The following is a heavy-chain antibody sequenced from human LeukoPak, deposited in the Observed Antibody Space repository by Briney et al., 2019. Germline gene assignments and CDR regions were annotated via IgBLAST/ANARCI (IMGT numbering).Heavy chain of an antibody. CDR3: ARETYSRGFYYYYMDV. CDR2: ISYDGSNK. Sequence: PGGSLRLSCAASGFTFSSYAMHWVRQAPGKGLEWVAVISYDGSNKYYADSVKGRFTISRDNSKNTLYLQMNSLRAEDTAVYYCARETYSRGFYYYYMDVWGKGTTVTVSS. CDR1: GFTFSSYA. J-gene: IGHJ6*03. D-gene: IGHD6-13*01. V-gene: IGHV3-30-3*01.